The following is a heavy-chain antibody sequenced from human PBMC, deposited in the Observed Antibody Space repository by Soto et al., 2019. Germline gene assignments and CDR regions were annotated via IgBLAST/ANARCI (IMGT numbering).Heavy chain of an antibody. CDR2: VTGSGVST. D-gene: IGHD6-6*01. CDR3: AKKNSFSSGQYFQH. Sequence: EVQLVESGGDLVKPGGSLRLSCEVSGLTFSNAWMIWVRQAPGKGLEWVSTVTGSGVSTYYADSVKGRFTISRDNSKNTLYLQMNNLRAEDTAVYYCAKKNSFSSGQYFQHWGQGTVVTVSS. V-gene: IGHV3-23*04. CDR1: GLTFSNAW. J-gene: IGHJ1*01.